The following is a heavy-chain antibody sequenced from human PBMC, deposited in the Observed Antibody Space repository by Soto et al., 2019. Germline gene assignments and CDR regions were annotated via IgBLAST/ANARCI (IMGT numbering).Heavy chain of an antibody. CDR2: IHPSGST. J-gene: IGHJ6*02. V-gene: IGHV4-34*01. D-gene: IGHD1-1*01. Sequence: ETLSLTCAVSGGSLSDYYWPWIRQSPGKGLEWIGEIHPSGSTNYNPSLRSRVTISVDTSKNQVSLKLTSLTAADTAVYYCARGRDEYKLGNVWGHGTTVTVSS. CDR1: GGSLSDYY. CDR3: ARGRDEYKLGNV.